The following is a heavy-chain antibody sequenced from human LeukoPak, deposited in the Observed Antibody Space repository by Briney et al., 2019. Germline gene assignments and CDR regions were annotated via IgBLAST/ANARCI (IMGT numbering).Heavy chain of an antibody. CDR2: INPNSGGT. D-gene: IGHD4-17*01. CDR3: ARDLTVTHGGPLGY. V-gene: IGHV1-2*02. CDR1: GYTFTGYY. Sequence: GASVKVSCKASGYTFTGYYMHWVRQAPGQGLEWMGWINPNSGGTNYAQKFQGRVTMTRDTSISTAYMELSRLRSDDTAVYYCARDLTVTHGGPLGYWGQGNLVTVSS. J-gene: IGHJ4*02.